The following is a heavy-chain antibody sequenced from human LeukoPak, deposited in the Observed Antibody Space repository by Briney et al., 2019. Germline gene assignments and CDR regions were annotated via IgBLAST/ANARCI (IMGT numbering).Heavy chain of an antibody. J-gene: IGHJ4*02. CDR3: AREGWSSGWYRSDY. CDR2: IYTSGST. V-gene: IGHV4-4*07. Sequence: SETLSLTCTVSGGSISSYYWSWIRQPAGKGLEWIGRIYTSGSTNYNPSLKSRVTMSVDTSKNQFSLKLSSVTAADTAVYYCAREGWSSGWYRSDYWGQGTLVTVSS. D-gene: IGHD6-19*01. CDR1: GGSISSYY.